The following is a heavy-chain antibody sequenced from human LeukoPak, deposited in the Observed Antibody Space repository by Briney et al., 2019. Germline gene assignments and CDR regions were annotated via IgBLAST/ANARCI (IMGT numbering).Heavy chain of an antibody. D-gene: IGHD6-19*01. CDR2: TYYRPKWYY. Sequence: SQTLSLTCAISGDSVSSNSASWNWIRQSPSRGLEWLRRTYYRPKWYYDYTLSVKSRIIINPDTSKNQFSLHLNSVTPEDTAVYYCARESDRIGFDFDYWGQGTLVTVSS. CDR3: ARESDRIGFDFDY. CDR1: GDSVSSNSAS. V-gene: IGHV6-1*01. J-gene: IGHJ4*02.